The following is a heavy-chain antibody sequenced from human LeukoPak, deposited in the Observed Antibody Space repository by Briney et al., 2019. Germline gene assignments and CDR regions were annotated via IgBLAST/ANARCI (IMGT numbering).Heavy chain of an antibody. J-gene: IGHJ4*02. CDR1: GGSISSGSYY. CDR2: IYTSGST. V-gene: IGHV4-61*02. CDR3: ARETYYFDY. Sequence: SETLSLTCTVSGGSISSGSYYWSWIRQPAGKGLEWIGRIYTSGSTNYNPSLKSRVTISADTSKNQFSLKLSSVTAADTAVYYCARETYYFDYWGQGTLVTVSS.